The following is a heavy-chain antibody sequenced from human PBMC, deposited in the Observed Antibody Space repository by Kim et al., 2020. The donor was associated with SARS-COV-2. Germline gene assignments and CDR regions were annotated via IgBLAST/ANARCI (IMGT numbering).Heavy chain of an antibody. V-gene: IGHV3-21*01. Sequence: GGSLRLSCAASGFTFSSYSMNWVRQAPGKGLEWVSSISTSSSYIYYADSVKGRFTISRDNAKNSLSLQMNSLRAEDTAVYFCGRFRVVVVEHHYYYNGMDVWGQGTTVTVSS. J-gene: IGHJ6*02. CDR2: ISTSSSYI. CDR1: GFTFSSYS. CDR3: GRFRVVVVEHHYYYNGMDV. D-gene: IGHD2-15*01.